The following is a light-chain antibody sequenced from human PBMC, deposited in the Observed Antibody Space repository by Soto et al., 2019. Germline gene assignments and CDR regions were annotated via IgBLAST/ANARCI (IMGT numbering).Light chain of an antibody. Sequence: EIELTQSPATLSLSPGERATLSCRASQSVSTSLAWYQQKPGQAPRLVIYDASNTATGIPARFSGSGSGTDFTLTISSLEPEDFAVYYCQPRSNSYTFGQGTKLEIK. CDR1: QSVSTS. CDR2: DAS. J-gene: IGKJ2*01. V-gene: IGKV3-11*01. CDR3: QPRSNSYT.